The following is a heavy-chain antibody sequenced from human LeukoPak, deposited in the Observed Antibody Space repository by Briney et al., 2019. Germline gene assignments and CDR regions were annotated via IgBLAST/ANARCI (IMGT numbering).Heavy chain of an antibody. D-gene: IGHD1-14*01. CDR3: AREETHHVYYGMDV. J-gene: IGHJ6*04. CDR2: ISPYNGNT. V-gene: IGHV1-18*01. CDR1: GYTFPSYG. Sequence: ASVKVSCKPSGYTFPSYGISWVRQAPGQALEWMEWISPYNGNTNYAQKVQGRVTMTTDTSTSTAYMELRSLRSDDAAVYYCAREETHHVYYGMDVWGEGTMVTVSS.